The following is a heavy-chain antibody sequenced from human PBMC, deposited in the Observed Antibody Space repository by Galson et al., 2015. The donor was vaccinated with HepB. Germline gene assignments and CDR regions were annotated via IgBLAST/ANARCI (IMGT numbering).Heavy chain of an antibody. D-gene: IGHD6-19*01. CDR1: GFTFSNYW. V-gene: IGHV3-7*03. J-gene: IGHJ3*02. CDR3: ARQPGYSSGWYGNDVFDI. Sequence: SLRLSCAASGFTFSNYWMSWVRQAPGKGLEWVANIKQDGSEKYYVNSVKGRFTISRDNAKNSLYLQMNSLRAEDTAVYYCARQPGYSSGWYGNDVFDIWGQGTMVTVSS. CDR2: IKQDGSEK.